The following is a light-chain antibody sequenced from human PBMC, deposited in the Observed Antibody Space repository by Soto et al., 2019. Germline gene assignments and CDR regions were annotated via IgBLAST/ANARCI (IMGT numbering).Light chain of an antibody. CDR3: QQYNGYSWA. J-gene: IGKJ1*01. CDR1: QSLNDW. CDR2: KVS. V-gene: IGKV1-5*03. Sequence: DIQRTEYPSTLSASVGDRVTITCRASQSLNDWLAWFQQKPGKAPNLLIYKVSNLESGVPSRFSGSGSGTEFTLTISSLQPDDFATYYCQQYNGYSWAFGQGTKVEIK.